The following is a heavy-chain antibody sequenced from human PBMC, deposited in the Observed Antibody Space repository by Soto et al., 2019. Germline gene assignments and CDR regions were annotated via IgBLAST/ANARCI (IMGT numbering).Heavy chain of an antibody. CDR2: ISGSGGST. CDR3: AKSCLGFLESEVDY. D-gene: IGHD3-3*01. CDR1: GFTFSSYA. J-gene: IGHJ4*02. Sequence: EVQLLESGGGLVQPGGSLRLSCAASGFTFSSYAMSWVRQAPGKGLEWVSAISGSGGSTYYADSVKGRFTISRDNTKNALYLQMNSLRAEDTAVYYCAKSCLGFLESEVDYWGQGTLVTVSS. V-gene: IGHV3-23*01.